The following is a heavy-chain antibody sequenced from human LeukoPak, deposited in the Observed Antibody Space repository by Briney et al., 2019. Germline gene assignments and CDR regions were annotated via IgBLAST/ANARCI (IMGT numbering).Heavy chain of an antibody. CDR3: AKDQATDIVVVPAALYYFDY. D-gene: IGHD2-2*01. J-gene: IGHJ4*02. CDR2: ISYDGSNK. Sequence: GGSLRLSCAASGFTFSSYGMHWVRQAPGKGLEWVAVISYDGSNKYYADSVKGRFTISRDNSKNTLYLQMNSLRAEDTAVYYCAKDQATDIVVVPAALYYFDYWGQGTLVTASS. V-gene: IGHV3-30*18. CDR1: GFTFSSYG.